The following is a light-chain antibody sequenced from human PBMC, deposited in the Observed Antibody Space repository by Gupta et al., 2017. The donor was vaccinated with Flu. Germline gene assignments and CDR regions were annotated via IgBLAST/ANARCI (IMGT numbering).Light chain of an antibody. Sequence: QSALTQPASVSGSPGQSITISCTGTASDVGGYNYVSWYQQYPGKAPKLLTCEVSNRPAGVANRFSGSGLQAEDAADYYCSSYASSSNVIFGGGTKVTVL. J-gene: IGLJ2*01. V-gene: IGLV2-14*01. CDR2: EVS. CDR3: SSYASSSNVI. CDR1: ASDVGGYNY.